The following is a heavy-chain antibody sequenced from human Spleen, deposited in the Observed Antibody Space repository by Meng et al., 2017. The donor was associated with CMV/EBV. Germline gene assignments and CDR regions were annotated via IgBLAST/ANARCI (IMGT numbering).Heavy chain of an antibody. CDR3: ATTGGTYCSSSSCLHYFEY. V-gene: IGHV3-23*01. J-gene: IGHJ4*02. Sequence: SFAASGFTFSSYAMSWVRQAPGKGLEWVSGISGSGGGTYHADSVKGRFTISRDNSKNTLYLQMNSLSAEDTAVYDCATTGGTYCSSSSCLHYFEYWGQGTLVTVSS. CDR1: GFTFSSYA. CDR2: ISGSGGGT. D-gene: IGHD2-2*01.